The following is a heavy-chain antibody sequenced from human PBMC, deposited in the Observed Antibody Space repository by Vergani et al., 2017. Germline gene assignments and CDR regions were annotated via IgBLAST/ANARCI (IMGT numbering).Heavy chain of an antibody. J-gene: IGHJ5*02. V-gene: IGHV1-69*13. CDR3: AGEGTXYCSGGSCYSWFDP. D-gene: IGHD2-15*01. Sequence: QGQLAQSGAEVKKPGSSVKVSCKASGGTFSSNSISWVRPAPGQGLEWMGRIIPIFGTTSYAQKFQGRVTILADESTSTAYMELSSLRSEDTAVYYCAGEGTXYCSGGSCYSWFDPWGQGTLVTVSS. CDR2: IIPIFGTT. CDR1: GGTFSSNS.